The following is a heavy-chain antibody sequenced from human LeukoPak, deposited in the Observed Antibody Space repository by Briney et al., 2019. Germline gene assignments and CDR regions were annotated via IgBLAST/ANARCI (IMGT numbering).Heavy chain of an antibody. V-gene: IGHV1-8*01. CDR2: MNPNSANT. D-gene: IGHD1-1*01. J-gene: IGHJ4*02. CDR3: AIGERSYYFDY. CDR1: GYTLTTYD. Sequence: ASVKVSCKASGYTLTTYDINWVRQAPGQGLEWMGWMNPNSANTGYAQKFQGRVTMTRNTSISTAYMELSSLRSEDTAVYYCAIGERSYYFDYWGQGTLVTVSS.